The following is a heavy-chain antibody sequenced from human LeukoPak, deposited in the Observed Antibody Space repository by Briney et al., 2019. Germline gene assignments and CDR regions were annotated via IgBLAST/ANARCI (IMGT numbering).Heavy chain of an antibody. D-gene: IGHD3-16*01. CDR3: VKEGGLMIRRYYFDY. J-gene: IGHJ4*02. CDR1: GFTFDEYA. CDR2: TSSSDPGT. V-gene: IGHV3-23*01. Sequence: GGSLRLSCAASGFTFDEYAMSWVRQASGKGLEWVSATSSSDPGTYYADSVRGRFTISRDNSKNTLCLQLNSLRVEDAGVYYCVKEGGLMIRRYYFDYWGQGTLVTVSS.